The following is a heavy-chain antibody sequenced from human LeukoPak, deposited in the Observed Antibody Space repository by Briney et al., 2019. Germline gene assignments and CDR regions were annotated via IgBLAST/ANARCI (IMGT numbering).Heavy chain of an antibody. V-gene: IGHV4-39*01. J-gene: IGHJ4*02. CDR2: IYQSGSGSS. CDR1: GGSISSSSYY. CDR3: ASTLRFLPYRRFDY. Sequence: SETLSLTCTVSGGSISSSSYYWGWIRQPPGRGLEWIGSIYQSGSGSSYYNPSLKSRVTISGDTSKNQFFLRLSSVTAADTAVYYCASTLRFLPYRRFDYWGQGTLVTVPS. D-gene: IGHD3-3*01.